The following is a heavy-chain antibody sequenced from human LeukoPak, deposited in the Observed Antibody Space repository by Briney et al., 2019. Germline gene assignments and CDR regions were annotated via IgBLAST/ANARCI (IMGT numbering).Heavy chain of an antibody. CDR2: IDRGVGST. D-gene: IGHD3-3*01. J-gene: IGHJ4*02. CDR1: GFTFSIYD. Sequence: HPGGSLRLSCAASGFTFSIYDLSWVRQAPGKGLECVSAIDRGVGSTYYADSVKGRFTISRDNSKNTLYLQMNNLRAEDTAVYYCAKNLRFSPNYWGQGTLVTVSS. V-gene: IGHV3-23*01. CDR3: AKNLRFSPNY.